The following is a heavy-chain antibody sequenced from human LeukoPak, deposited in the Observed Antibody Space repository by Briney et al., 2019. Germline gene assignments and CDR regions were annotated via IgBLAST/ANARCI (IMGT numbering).Heavy chain of an antibody. D-gene: IGHD2-2*01. CDR1: GFTFSNYA. CDR3: AKDPGVVPAHYFDY. V-gene: IGHV3-23*01. CDR2: VGGRGVKT. Sequence: GGSLRLSCAASGFTFSNYAIHWVRQAPGKGLEWVSIVGGRGVKTYYADSVKGRFTVSRDNSKNTLSLQMNSLRAEDTAVYYCAKDPGVVPAHYFDYWGQGTLVTVSS. J-gene: IGHJ4*02.